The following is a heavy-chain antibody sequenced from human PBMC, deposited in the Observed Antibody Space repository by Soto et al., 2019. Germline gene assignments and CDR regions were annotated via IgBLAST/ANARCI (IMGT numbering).Heavy chain of an antibody. V-gene: IGHV3-48*02. CDR2: ISSSSSTI. CDR3: ARDHPLIDFRSGYFYYFDY. Sequence: GGSLRLSCAASGFTFSSYSMNWVRQAPGKGLEWVSYISSSSSTIYYADSVKGRFTISRDNAKNSLYLQMNSLRDEDTAVYYCARDHPLIDFRSGYFYYFDYWGQGTLVTVSS. J-gene: IGHJ4*02. CDR1: GFTFSSYS. D-gene: IGHD3-3*01.